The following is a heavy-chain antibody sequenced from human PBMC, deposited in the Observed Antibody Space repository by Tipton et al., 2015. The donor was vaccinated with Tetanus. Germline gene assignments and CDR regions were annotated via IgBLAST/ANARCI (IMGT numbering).Heavy chain of an antibody. D-gene: IGHD6-13*01. CDR2: ISAYNGNT. CDR3: ASSGLAAAGTYYYYYGMDV. Sequence: QLVQSGAEVKKPGASVKVSCKASGYTFTSYGIRWVRQAPGQGLEWMGWISAYNGNTNYGQKLQGRVTMTTDTSTSTAYMELRSLRSDDTAVYYCASSGLAAAGTYYYYYGMDVWGQGTTVTVSS. J-gene: IGHJ6*02. CDR1: GYTFTSYG. V-gene: IGHV1-18*04.